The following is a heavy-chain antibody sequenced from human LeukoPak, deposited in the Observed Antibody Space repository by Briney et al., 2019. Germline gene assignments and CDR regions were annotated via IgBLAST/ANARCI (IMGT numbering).Heavy chain of an antibody. D-gene: IGHD3-16*01. CDR3: AREPGGDFDY. CDR1: GFTFSSYE. V-gene: IGHV3-48*03. CDR2: ISSSGSTI. J-gene: IGHJ4*02. Sequence: GGSPRLSCAASGFTFSSYEMNWVRQAPGKGLEWVSYISSSGSTIYYADSVKGRFTISRDNAKNSLYLQMNSLRAEDTAVYYCAREPGGDFDYWGQGTLVTVSS.